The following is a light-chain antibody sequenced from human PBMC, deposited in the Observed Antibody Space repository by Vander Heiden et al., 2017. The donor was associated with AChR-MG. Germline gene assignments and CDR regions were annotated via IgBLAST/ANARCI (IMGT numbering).Light chain of an antibody. V-gene: IGLV2-11*01. CDR3: SSDAGSYTLV. CDR2: DVS. CDR1: SSDVGGYND. Sequence: QSALTQARSVSGSPGPSVPISCTGTSSDVGGYNDVSWYQHHPGTAPQLMIYDVSKRPSVVPDRFSGSKSGNTASLTISGLQAEDEADYYCSSDAGSYTLVFGGGTKLTVL. J-gene: IGLJ3*02.